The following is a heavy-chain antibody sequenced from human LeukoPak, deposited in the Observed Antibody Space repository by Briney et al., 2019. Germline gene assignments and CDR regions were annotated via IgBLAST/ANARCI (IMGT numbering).Heavy chain of an antibody. J-gene: IGHJ6*02. V-gene: IGHV4-31*03. Sequence: PSETLSLTCTVSGGSISSGGYYWSWIRQHPGKGLEWIGYIYYSGSTYYNPSLKSRVTISVDTSKNQFSLKLSSVTAADTAVYYCASVRGYSGYDWSPYYYYGMDAWGQGTTVTVSS. CDR3: ASVRGYSGYDWSPYYYYGMDA. CDR2: IYYSGST. D-gene: IGHD5-12*01. CDR1: GGSISSGGYY.